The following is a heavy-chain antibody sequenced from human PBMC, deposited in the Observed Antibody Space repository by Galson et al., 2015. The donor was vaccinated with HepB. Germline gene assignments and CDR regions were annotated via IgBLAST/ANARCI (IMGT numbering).Heavy chain of an antibody. CDR3: AKAIWEHFDNREFDK. D-gene: IGHD3-22*01. CDR2: ISGGGGRT. CDR1: GFTFSNYA. J-gene: IGHJ4*02. V-gene: IGHV3-23*01. Sequence: SLRLSCAASGFTFSNYAMTWVRQSPGKGLEWISTISGGGGRTHYAVSVKGRFTISRETSKKTMSLHMSSLRAEDTAIYYSAKAIWEHFDNREFDKWGQGTLVTVSS.